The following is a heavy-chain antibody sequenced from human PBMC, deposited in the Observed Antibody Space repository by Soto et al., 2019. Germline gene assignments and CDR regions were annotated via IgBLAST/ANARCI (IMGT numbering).Heavy chain of an antibody. Sequence: LRLSCAASGVTFSSYSMHWVRQAPGKGLERVSSISSSSSYIYYADSVKGRFTISRDNAKNSLYLQTNSLRAEDTAMHYCPRRSGTMPQRADFDNWGQGTMVA. D-gene: IGHD2-2*01. V-gene: IGHV3-21*01. CDR2: ISSSSSYI. CDR1: GVTFSSYS. J-gene: IGHJ3*02. CDR3: PRRSGTMPQRADFDN.